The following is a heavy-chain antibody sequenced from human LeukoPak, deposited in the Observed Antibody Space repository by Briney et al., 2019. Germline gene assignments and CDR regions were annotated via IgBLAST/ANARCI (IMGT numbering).Heavy chain of an antibody. V-gene: IGHV7-4-1*02. CDR2: INTNTGNP. CDR1: GYAFTTYA. Sequence: ASVKVSCKTSGYAFTTYAFNWVRQAPGQGLEWMGWINTNTGNPMYAQGFTGRFVFSLDISVSTAYLQISSLKAEDTAVYYCARGDTMVRGVIRTPYYALDVWGQGTTVTVSS. J-gene: IGHJ6*02. D-gene: IGHD3-10*01. CDR3: ARGDTMVRGVIRTPYYALDV.